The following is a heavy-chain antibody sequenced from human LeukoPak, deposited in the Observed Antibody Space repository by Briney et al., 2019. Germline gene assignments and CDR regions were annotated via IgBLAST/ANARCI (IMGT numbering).Heavy chain of an antibody. D-gene: IGHD1-1*01. J-gene: IGHJ6*02. CDR1: GYTFTGYY. CDR3: ARSQLERYYYYGMDV. V-gene: IGHV1-2*02. Sequence: ASVKVSCKASGYTFTGYYMHWVRQAPGQGLEWMGWINPNSGGTNYAQMFQGRVTMTRDTSISTAYMELSRLRSDDTAVYYCARSQLERYYYYGMDVWGQGTTVTVSS. CDR2: INPNSGGT.